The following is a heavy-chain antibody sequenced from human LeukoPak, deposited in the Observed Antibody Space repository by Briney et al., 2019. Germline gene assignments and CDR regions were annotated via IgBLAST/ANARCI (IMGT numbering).Heavy chain of an antibody. V-gene: IGHV5-51*01. CDR2: IYPGDSDT. CDR1: GYSFTSYW. CDR3: TTGFRGDGQTDDAFDI. Sequence: GESLKISCKGSGYSFTSYWIGWVRQMPGKGLEWMGIIYPGDSDTRYSPSFQGQVTISADKSISTAYLQWSSLKASDTAMYYCTTGFRGDGQTDDAFDIWGQGTMVIVSS. D-gene: IGHD1-1*01. J-gene: IGHJ3*02.